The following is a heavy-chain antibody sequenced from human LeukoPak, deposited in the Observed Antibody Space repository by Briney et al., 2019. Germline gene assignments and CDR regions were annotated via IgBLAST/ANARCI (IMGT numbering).Heavy chain of an antibody. D-gene: IGHD3-10*01. Sequence: PGGSLRLSCAASGFTFSSYAMSWVRQAPGKGLEWVSAISGSGGSTYYADSVKGRFTISRDNSKNTLYLQMNSLRAEDTAVYYCARDGDYYYGSGSYLPSDYWGQGTLVTVSS. V-gene: IGHV3-23*01. J-gene: IGHJ4*02. CDR2: ISGSGGST. CDR3: ARDGDYYYGSGSYLPSDY. CDR1: GFTFSSYA.